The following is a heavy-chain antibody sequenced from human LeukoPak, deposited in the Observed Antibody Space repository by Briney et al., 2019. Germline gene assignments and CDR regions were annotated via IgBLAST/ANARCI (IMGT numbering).Heavy chain of an antibody. V-gene: IGHV3-64D*06. J-gene: IGHJ4*02. Sequence: GVSLRLSCSASGFTFSTYALHWVRQAPGKGLEFVSAISDDGLKTYNADSVKGRFTISRDNSKNTLYLQMSSLRAEDTAVYYCVKDGSGNFLFDYWGQGTLVTVSS. D-gene: IGHD1-26*01. CDR3: VKDGSGNFLFDY. CDR2: ISDDGLKT. CDR1: GFTFSTYA.